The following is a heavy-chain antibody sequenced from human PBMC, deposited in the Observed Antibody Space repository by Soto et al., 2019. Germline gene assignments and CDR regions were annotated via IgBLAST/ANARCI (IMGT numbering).Heavy chain of an antibody. V-gene: IGHV1-3*01. CDR3: ARWGGSGGYYDYGMDV. CDR2: INAGNGNT. Sequence: QVQLVQSGAEVKKPGASVKVSCKASGYTFTSYAMHWVRQAPGQRLEWMGWINAGNGNTKYSQKFQGRVTITRDTSASTAYMELSSLRSDDTAVYYCARWGGSGGYYDYGMDVWGQGTTVTVSS. CDR1: GYTFTSYA. J-gene: IGHJ6*02. D-gene: IGHD1-26*01.